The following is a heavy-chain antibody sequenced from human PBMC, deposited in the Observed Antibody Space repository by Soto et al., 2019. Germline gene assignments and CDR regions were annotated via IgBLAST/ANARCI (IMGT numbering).Heavy chain of an antibody. J-gene: IGHJ4*02. Sequence: GGSLRLSCAASVFTFSSYSMNWVRQAPGKGLEWVSSISSRSSYIYYADSVKGRFTISRYNAKNSLYLQMNSLRAEDTAVYYCASLVAPGYWGQGTMVTVSS. D-gene: IGHD5-12*01. CDR1: VFTFSSYS. CDR3: ASLVAPGY. V-gene: IGHV3-21*01. CDR2: ISSRSSYI.